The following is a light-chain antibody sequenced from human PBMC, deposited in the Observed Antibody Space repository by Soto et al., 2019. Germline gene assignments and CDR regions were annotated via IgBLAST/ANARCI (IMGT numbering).Light chain of an antibody. J-gene: IGKJ5*01. CDR3: QKYGSSPPN. CDR2: GAS. Sequence: DIVMTQSPASLSVSPGEIATLSCRAIQSMGSNLAWYQQKPGQAPRLLIYGASSRATGIPDRFSGSGSGTAFTLTISRLEPEDFAVYYCQKYGSSPPNFGQGTRLEIK. V-gene: IGKV3-20*01. CDR1: QSMGSN.